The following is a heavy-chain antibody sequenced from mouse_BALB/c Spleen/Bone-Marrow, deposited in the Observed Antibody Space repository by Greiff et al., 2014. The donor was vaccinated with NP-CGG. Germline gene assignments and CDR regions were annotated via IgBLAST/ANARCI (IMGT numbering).Heavy chain of an antibody. CDR2: IYPGSGNT. Sequence: QVQLQQSGAELARPGASVKLSCKASCYTFTDYYINWVKQRTGQGLEWIGEIYPGSGNTYYNEKFKGKATLTADKSSSTAYMQLSSLTSEDSAVYFCARREYGNGGFAYWGQGTLVTVSA. J-gene: IGHJ3*01. CDR1: CYTFTDYY. V-gene: IGHV1-77*01. D-gene: IGHD2-10*02. CDR3: ARREYGNGGFAY.